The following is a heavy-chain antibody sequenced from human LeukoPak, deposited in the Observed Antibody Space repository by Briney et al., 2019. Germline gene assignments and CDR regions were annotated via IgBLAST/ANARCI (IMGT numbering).Heavy chain of an antibody. D-gene: IGHD3-22*01. Sequence: GGSLRLSCAASGFTFSTDWMNWVRQAPGKGLEWVATIKKDGSETYYVDFVKGRFTISRDNSKNTLYLQMNSLRAEDTAVYYCAREAESMIVVVTINWFDPWGQGTLVTVSS. V-gene: IGHV3-7*01. CDR3: AREAESMIVVVTINWFDP. J-gene: IGHJ5*02. CDR2: IKKDGSET. CDR1: GFTFSTDW.